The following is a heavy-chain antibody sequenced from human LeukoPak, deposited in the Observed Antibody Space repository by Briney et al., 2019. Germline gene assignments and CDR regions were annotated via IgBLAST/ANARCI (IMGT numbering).Heavy chain of an antibody. CDR1: GFTFSGYW. CDR2: IKQDGSEK. V-gene: IGHV3-7*01. Sequence: GSLRLSCAASGFTFSGYWMSWVRQAPGKGLEWVANIKQDGSEKYYVDSVKGRFTISRDNAKNSLYLQMNSLRAEDTAVYYCARDRAGGFDYWGQGTLVTVSS. J-gene: IGHJ4*02. CDR3: ARDRAGGFDY. D-gene: IGHD6-13*01.